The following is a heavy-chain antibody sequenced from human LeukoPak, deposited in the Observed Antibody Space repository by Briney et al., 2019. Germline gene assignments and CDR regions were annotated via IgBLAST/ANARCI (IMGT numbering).Heavy chain of an antibody. V-gene: IGHV3-21*01. Sequence: GGSLRLSCAASGFTFSSYSMSWVRQAPGKGLEWVSSITTGSSGMYYADSVQGRFTISRDNSKNTLYLQMNSLRAEDTAVYYCAKTSAVAGTGFDYWGQGTLVTVSS. CDR1: GFTFSSYS. CDR3: AKTSAVAGTGFDY. CDR2: ITTGSSGM. J-gene: IGHJ4*02. D-gene: IGHD6-19*01.